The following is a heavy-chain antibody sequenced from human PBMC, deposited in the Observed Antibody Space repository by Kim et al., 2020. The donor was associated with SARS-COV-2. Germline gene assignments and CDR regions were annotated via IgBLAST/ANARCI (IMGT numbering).Heavy chain of an antibody. Sequence: KGRFLIARDNSKNTLYLQMSSLRAEDTAVYYCARSNILTGDYSRNRYGMDVWGQGTTVTVSS. J-gene: IGHJ6*02. CDR3: ARSNILTGDYSRNRYGMDV. D-gene: IGHD3-9*01. V-gene: IGHV3-23*01.